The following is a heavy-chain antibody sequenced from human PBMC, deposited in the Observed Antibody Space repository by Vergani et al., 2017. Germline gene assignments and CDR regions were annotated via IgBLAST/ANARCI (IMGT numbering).Heavy chain of an antibody. CDR3: AKGVVGAEDNAFDI. V-gene: IGHV3-7*01. CDR1: GFTFSSYW. D-gene: IGHD1-26*01. J-gene: IGHJ3*02. CDR2: IKQDGSEK. Sequence: EVQLVESGGGLVQPGGSLRLSCAASGFTFSSYWMSWVRQAPGKGLEWVANIKQDGSEKYYVDSVKGRFTISRDNAKNSLYLQMNSLRAEDTAVYYCAKGVVGAEDNAFDIWGQGTMVTVSS.